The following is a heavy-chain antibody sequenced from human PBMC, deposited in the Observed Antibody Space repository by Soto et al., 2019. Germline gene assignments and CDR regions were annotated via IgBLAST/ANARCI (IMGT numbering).Heavy chain of an antibody. D-gene: IGHD3-3*01. CDR1: GFTVSSNY. V-gene: IGHV3-66*01. Sequence: EVQLVESGGGLVQPGGSLRLSCAASGFTVSSNYMSWVRQAPGKGLEWVSVIYSGGSTYYADSVKGRFTISRDNSKNTLYLQINSLRAEDTAVYYCARDYTTDFWSGYSWWFDPWGQGTLVTVSS. J-gene: IGHJ5*02. CDR3: ARDYTTDFWSGYSWWFDP. CDR2: IYSGGST.